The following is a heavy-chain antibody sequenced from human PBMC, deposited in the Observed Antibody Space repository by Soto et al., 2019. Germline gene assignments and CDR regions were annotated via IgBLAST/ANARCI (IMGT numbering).Heavy chain of an antibody. CDR2: IYSGGST. CDR3: ARDPWAADY. J-gene: IGHJ4*02. Sequence: EVQLVESGGGLVQPGGSLRLSCAASGFTVSTKYMSWVRQAPGKGLEWVSVIYSGGSTFYADSVRGRFTISRDNSKNTVNLQKSSLRAEDTAVYYCARDPWAADYWGQGNLVTVSS. CDR1: GFTVSTKY. D-gene: IGHD3-16*01. V-gene: IGHV3-66*01.